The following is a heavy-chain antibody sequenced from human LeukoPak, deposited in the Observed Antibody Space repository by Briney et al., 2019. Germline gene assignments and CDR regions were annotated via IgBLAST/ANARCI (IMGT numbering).Heavy chain of an antibody. Sequence: GGSLRLSCAASGFTFSSYGMSWVRQAPGKGLEWVSGISGSGGSTYYADSVKGRFTISRDNSKNTLYLQMNSLRAEDTAVYYCAKVAMVRGVIVYYYYYYMDVWGKGTTVTISS. CDR3: AKVAMVRGVIVYYYYYYMDV. CDR2: ISGSGGST. CDR1: GFTFSSYG. D-gene: IGHD3-10*01. J-gene: IGHJ6*03. V-gene: IGHV3-23*01.